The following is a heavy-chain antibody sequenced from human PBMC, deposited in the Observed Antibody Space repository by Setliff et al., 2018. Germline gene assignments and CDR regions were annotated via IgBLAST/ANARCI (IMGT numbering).Heavy chain of an antibody. Sequence: VASVKVSCKASGYTFAGYYMHWVRQAPGQGLEWMGWINPNSGGANYAQKFQGRVTMTSDTSTSTVYLDLSGLTSEDTAVYYCGRAGVAAADRKGLLDHWGQGTLVTVSS. CDR2: INPNSGGA. J-gene: IGHJ4*02. CDR1: GYTFAGYY. D-gene: IGHD6-13*01. V-gene: IGHV1-2*02. CDR3: GRAGVAAADRKGLLDH.